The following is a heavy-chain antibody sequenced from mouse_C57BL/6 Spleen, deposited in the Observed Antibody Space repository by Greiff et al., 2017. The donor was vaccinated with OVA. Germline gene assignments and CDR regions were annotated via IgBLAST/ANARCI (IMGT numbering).Heavy chain of an antibody. CDR3: ARANHWYFDV. CDR1: GYSFTGYY. J-gene: IGHJ1*03. CDR2: INPSTGGT. V-gene: IGHV1-42*01. Sequence: VHVQQSGPELVKPGASVKISCKASGYSFTGYYMNWVKQSPEKSLEWIGEINPSTGGTTYNQKFKAKATLTVDKSSSTAYMQRKSLTSEDSAVYYCARANHWYFDVWGTGTTVTVSS.